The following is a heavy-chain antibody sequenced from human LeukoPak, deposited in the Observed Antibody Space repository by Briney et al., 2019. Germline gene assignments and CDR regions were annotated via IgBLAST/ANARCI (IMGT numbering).Heavy chain of an antibody. V-gene: IGHV4-39*01. Sequence: SETLSLTCTVSGGSISSGSYYWGWIRQPPGKGLEWIGSIYYSGSTYYNPSLKSRVTISVDTSKNQFSLKLSSVTAADTAVYYCAKYSSGWYYFDYWGQGTLVTVSS. J-gene: IGHJ4*02. CDR3: AKYSSGWYYFDY. CDR2: IYYSGST. CDR1: GGSISSGSYY. D-gene: IGHD6-19*01.